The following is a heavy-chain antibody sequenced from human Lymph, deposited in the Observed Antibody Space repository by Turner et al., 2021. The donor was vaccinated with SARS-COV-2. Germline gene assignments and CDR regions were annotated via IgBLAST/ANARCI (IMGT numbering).Heavy chain of an antibody. CDR2: IYIGGTT. CDR1: GFTVSSNY. V-gene: IGHV3-53*01. Sequence: EVQLVAPGEGLIPPGGYLRLSCAASGFTVSSNYMSWVRQAPGKGLEWVSVIYIGGTTYYADSVKGRFTISRDNSKNTLYLQMNSLRAEDTAVYYCARDLGPLAFDIWGQGTMVTVSS. J-gene: IGHJ3*02. CDR3: ARDLGPLAFDI.